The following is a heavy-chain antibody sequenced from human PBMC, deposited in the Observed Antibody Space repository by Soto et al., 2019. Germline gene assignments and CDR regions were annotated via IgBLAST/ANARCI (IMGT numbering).Heavy chain of an antibody. Sequence: LRLSCVGSGFTFSTYSINWVRQAPGKGLEWVSSISSRSDIYYADSVKGRFTISRDNAKNSVSLQMNSLRAEDTAVYYCTREYTAWPLAYGLDVWGQGTTVTVSS. D-gene: IGHD2-2*02. V-gene: IGHV3-21*01. CDR1: GFTFSTYS. CDR2: ISSRSDI. J-gene: IGHJ6*02. CDR3: TREYTAWPLAYGLDV.